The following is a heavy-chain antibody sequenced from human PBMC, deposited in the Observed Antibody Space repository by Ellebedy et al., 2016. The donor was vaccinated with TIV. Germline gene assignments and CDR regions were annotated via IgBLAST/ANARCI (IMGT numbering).Heavy chain of an antibody. D-gene: IGHD2-21*02. Sequence: GGSLRLXXAASGFTFSSYGMHWVRQAPGKGLEWVAVIWYDGSNKYYADSVKGRFTISRDNAKNSLYLQMNSLRAEDTAVYYCARDPRWGLWGQGTLVTVPS. J-gene: IGHJ4*02. V-gene: IGHV3-33*01. CDR1: GFTFSSYG. CDR3: ARDPRWGL. CDR2: IWYDGSNK.